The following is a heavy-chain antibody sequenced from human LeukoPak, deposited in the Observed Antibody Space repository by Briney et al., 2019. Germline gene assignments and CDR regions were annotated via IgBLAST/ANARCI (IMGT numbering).Heavy chain of an antibody. J-gene: IGHJ2*01. D-gene: IGHD3-10*01. CDR1: GFTFSTYN. CDR2: ISSSSSYI. CDR3: ARAPYGSGTYWYFDL. V-gene: IGHV3-21*01. Sequence: PGGSLRLSCAASGFTFSTYNMNWVRQAPGKGLEWVSSISSSSSYINYADSVKGRFTISRDNAKNSLYLQMNSLRAEDTAVYYCARAPYGSGTYWYFDLWGRGTLVTVSS.